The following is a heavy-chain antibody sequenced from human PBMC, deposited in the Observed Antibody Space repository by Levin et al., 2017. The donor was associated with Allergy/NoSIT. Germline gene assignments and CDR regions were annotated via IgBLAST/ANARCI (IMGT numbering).Heavy chain of an antibody. J-gene: IGHJ6*02. CDR1: GFTVSSNY. D-gene: IGHD3-10*01. V-gene: IGHV3-53*01. CDR3: ARDSRYYYGSGSYWIYGMDV. Sequence: GESLKISCAASGFTVSSNYMSWVRQAPGKGLEWVSVIYSDGSTYYADSVKGRFTISRDNSKNTLYLQMNTLRAEDTAVYYCARDSRYYYGSGSYWIYGMDVWGQGTTVTVSS. CDR2: IYSDGST.